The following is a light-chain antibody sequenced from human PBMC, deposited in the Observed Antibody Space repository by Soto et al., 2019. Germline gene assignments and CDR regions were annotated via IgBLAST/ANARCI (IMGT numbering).Light chain of an antibody. J-gene: IGLJ2*01. CDR1: NSDIGGYNY. CDR3: SSYTSRSTPGV. CDR2: DVR. V-gene: IGLV2-14*03. Sequence: SALTQPASVSGSPGQSITISCTGTNSDIGGYNYVSWYQQHPGKAPKLMIYDVRNRPSWGSYRFSGSNSGNTASLPISGLQAEYEADYYCSSYTSRSTPGVFGGGTKLTLL.